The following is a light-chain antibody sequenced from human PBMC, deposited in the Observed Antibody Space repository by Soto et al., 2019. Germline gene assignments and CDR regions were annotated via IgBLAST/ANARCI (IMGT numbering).Light chain of an antibody. Sequence: ELVLTQSPGTLSLSPGARATLSCRASQSVSSSYLAWYQQKPGQAPRLLIYGASSRATGIPDRFSGSVSGTDFTLTISRLEPEDFAVYYGQQYGNSAPITFSQGTRLEIK. CDR2: GAS. J-gene: IGKJ5*01. CDR1: QSVSSSY. CDR3: QQYGNSAPIT. V-gene: IGKV3-20*01.